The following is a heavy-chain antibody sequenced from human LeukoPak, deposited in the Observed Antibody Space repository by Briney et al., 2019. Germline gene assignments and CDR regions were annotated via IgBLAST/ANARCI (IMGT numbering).Heavy chain of an antibody. J-gene: IGHJ4*02. Sequence: GGSLRLSCAASGFTFSSYSMNWVRQAPGKGLEWASSISSSSSYIYYADSVKGRFTISRDNAKNALYLQMNSLRAEDTAVYYCARGLRLGESLNYWGQGTLVTVSS. CDR3: ARGLRLGESLNY. D-gene: IGHD3-16*01. CDR2: ISSSSSYI. CDR1: GFTFSSYS. V-gene: IGHV3-21*01.